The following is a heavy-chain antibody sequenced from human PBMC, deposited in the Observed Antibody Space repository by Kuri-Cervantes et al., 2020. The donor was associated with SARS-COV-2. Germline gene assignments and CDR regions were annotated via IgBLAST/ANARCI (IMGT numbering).Heavy chain of an antibody. J-gene: IGHJ4*02. Sequence: SETLSLTCTVSGGSLSDKYWSWIRQPPGKGLEWIGEINHSGSTNYNPSLKSRVTISVDTSKNQFSLKLSSVTAADTAVYYCARDRGRGSPRKYFDYWGQGTLVTVSS. CDR1: GGSLSDKY. V-gene: IGHV4-34*01. D-gene: IGHD1-14*01. CDR2: INHSGST. CDR3: ARDRGRGSPRKYFDY.